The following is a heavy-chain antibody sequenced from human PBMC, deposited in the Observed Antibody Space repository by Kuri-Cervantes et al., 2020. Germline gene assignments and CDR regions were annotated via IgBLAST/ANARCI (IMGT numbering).Heavy chain of an antibody. CDR1: RFTFSDYY. Sequence: GESLKISCAASRFTFSDYYMSWIRQAPGKGLEWVSYISNSGSTIYYADSVKGRFTISRDNARNSLCLQMNSLKTEDTAVYYCTPFRGYSYGYYIARGQGTLVTVSS. CDR2: ISNSGSTI. CDR3: TPFRGYSYGYYIA. D-gene: IGHD5-18*01. V-gene: IGHV3-11*01. J-gene: IGHJ4*02.